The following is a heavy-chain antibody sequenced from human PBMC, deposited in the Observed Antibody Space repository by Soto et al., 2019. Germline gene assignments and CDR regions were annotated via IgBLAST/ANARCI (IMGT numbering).Heavy chain of an antibody. V-gene: IGHV3-49*03. CDR2: IRRKAYGGTT. Sequence: GGSLRLSCSGSGFSFGDYALSWFRQAPGKGLQWVGFIRRKAYGGTTEYAASVKGRFTISTDDSKSTAYLQMNSLETDDTAVYYCARASTSRADNYSDKDVWGQGTTVTVSS. D-gene: IGHD2-15*01. CDR3: ARASTSRADNYSDKDV. CDR1: GFSFGDYA. J-gene: IGHJ6*02.